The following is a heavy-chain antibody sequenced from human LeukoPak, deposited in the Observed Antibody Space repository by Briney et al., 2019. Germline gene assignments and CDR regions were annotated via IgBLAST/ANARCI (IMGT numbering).Heavy chain of an antibody. J-gene: IGHJ4*02. CDR1: GFTFDDYA. Sequence: GGSLRLSCAASGFTFDDYAMHWVRQAPGKGLEWVSGISWNSGSIGYADSVKGRFTISRDNANNSLYLQMNSLRAEDTALYYCAKAVWNYYDTPFDYWGQGTLVTVSS. CDR3: AKAVWNYYDTPFDY. V-gene: IGHV3-9*01. D-gene: IGHD3-22*01. CDR2: ISWNSGSI.